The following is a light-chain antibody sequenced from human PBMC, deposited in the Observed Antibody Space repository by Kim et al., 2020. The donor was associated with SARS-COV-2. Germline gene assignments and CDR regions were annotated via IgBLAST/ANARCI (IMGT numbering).Light chain of an antibody. V-gene: IGLV3-1*01. Sequence: SYELTQPPSVSVSPGETASITCSGDNLENKYVCWYQQKPGQSPVLVMYQNIKRPSGIPERFSGSNSGNTATLTISGTQGLDEADYYCQAWDSRNYVFGTGTKVTVL. CDR3: QAWDSRNYV. CDR2: QNI. J-gene: IGLJ1*01. CDR1: NLENKY.